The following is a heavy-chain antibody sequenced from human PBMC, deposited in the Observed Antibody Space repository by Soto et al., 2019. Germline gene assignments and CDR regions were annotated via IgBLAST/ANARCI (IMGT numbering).Heavy chain of an antibody. Sequence: QVQLQESGPGLVKPSQTLSLTCTVSGGSISSGDYFWSWIRQSPGKGLEWIGYISSIGSTYYNPSLKSRVSVSRATSKNQFSRTLSSVTTPDTAVYYCARGLVIRPYYHHGMDVWGQGTTVTVSS. CDR2: ISSIGST. CDR1: GGSISSGDYF. J-gene: IGHJ6*02. V-gene: IGHV4-30-4*01. CDR3: ARGLVIRPYYHHGMDV. D-gene: IGHD3-9*01.